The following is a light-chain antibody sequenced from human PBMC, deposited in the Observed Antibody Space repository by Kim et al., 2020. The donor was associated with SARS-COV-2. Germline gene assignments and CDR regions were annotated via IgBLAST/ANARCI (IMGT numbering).Light chain of an antibody. Sequence: SLSPGERATHSCMARQRVSSYLAWYHQEPGQAPRLLIYEASNRATGIPARFSGSGSGTDFTLTISSLEPEDFAVYYCQQRSNSPYTFGQGTKLEI. CDR2: EAS. V-gene: IGKV3-11*01. J-gene: IGKJ2*01. CDR3: QQRSNSPYT. CDR1: QRVSSY.